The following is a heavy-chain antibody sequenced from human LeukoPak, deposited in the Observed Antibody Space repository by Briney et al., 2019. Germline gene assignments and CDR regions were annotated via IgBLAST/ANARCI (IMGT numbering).Heavy chain of an antibody. CDR1: GFSLSNARMG. J-gene: IGHJ5*02. CDR3: ARILLEAYSSGWANWFDP. D-gene: IGHD6-19*01. V-gene: IGHV2-26*01. Sequence: ESGPVLVKPTETLTLTCTVSGFSLSNARMGVSWIRQPPGKALEWLAHIFLNDEKSYSTSLKSRLTISKDTSKSQVVLTMTNMDPVDTATYYCARILLEAYSSGWANWFDPWGQGTLVTVSS. CDR2: IFLNDEK.